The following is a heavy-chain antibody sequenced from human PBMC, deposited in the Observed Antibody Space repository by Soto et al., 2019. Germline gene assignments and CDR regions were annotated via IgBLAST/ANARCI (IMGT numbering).Heavy chain of an antibody. V-gene: IGHV4-30-4*01. CDR1: GGSISSGDYY. CDR2: IYYSGIT. CDR3: ARENLGCRSSNCSDY. D-gene: IGHD2-2*01. Sequence: QVQLQESGPGLVKPSQTLSLTCTVSGGSISSGDYYWTWIRQPPGKGLEWIGYIYYSGITYYSPSLQSRVTISVGTSKNQFSLQLSSVTAADTAVYYCARENLGCRSSNCSDYWGQGTLVTVSS. J-gene: IGHJ4*02.